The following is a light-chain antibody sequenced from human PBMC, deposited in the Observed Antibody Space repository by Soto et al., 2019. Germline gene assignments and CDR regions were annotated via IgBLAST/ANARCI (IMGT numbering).Light chain of an antibody. V-gene: IGKV1-33*01. CDR1: HDITNH. Sequence: DIQMTQSPSSLSASLGDRVTITCQASHDITNHLNWYQQKPGKAPKLLFYAASNLQTGVPSRFHGSGSGTDFTFTISSLQPEDFATYYCQQSDNFPLTFGGGTKVDI. J-gene: IGKJ4*01. CDR2: AAS. CDR3: QQSDNFPLT.